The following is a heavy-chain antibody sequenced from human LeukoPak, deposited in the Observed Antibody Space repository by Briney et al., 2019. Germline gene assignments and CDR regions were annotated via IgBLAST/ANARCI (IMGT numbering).Heavy chain of an antibody. Sequence: GRSLRLSCEASGFTFSRYGMHWVRQAPGKGLEWVAVISNDGSNTYYADSVKGRFTISRDNSKNTLYLQMNSLRAEDTAVYYCARDRGSSGDYYFDYWGQGTLVTVSS. CDR1: GFTFSRYG. J-gene: IGHJ4*02. D-gene: IGHD3-22*01. V-gene: IGHV3-30*03. CDR3: ARDRGSSGDYYFDY. CDR2: ISNDGSNT.